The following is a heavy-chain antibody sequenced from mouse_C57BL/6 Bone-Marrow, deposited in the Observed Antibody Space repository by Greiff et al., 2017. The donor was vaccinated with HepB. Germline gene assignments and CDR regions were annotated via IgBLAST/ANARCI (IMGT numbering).Heavy chain of an antibody. V-gene: IGHV5-9-1*02. CDR3: TRHGLLWDVEAMDY. D-gene: IGHD4-1*01. CDR2: ISSGGDYI. CDR1: GFTFSSYA. Sequence: EVKLVESGEGLVKPGGSLKLSCAASGFTFSSYAMSWVRQTPEKRLEWVAYISSGGDYIYYADTVKGRFTISRDNARNTLYLQMSSLKSEDTAMYYCTRHGLLWDVEAMDYWGQGTSGTVSS. J-gene: IGHJ4*01.